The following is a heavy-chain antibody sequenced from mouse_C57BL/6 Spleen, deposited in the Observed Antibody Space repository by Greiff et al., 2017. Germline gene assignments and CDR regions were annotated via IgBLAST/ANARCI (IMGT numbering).Heavy chain of an antibody. V-gene: IGHV5-17*01. J-gene: IGHJ2*01. CDR3: ARHSFDD. CDR1: GFTFSDYG. Sequence: DVHLVESGGGLVKPGGSLKLSCAASGFTFSDYGMHWVRQAPEKGLEWVAYISSGSSTIYYADTVKGRFTISRDNAKNTLVLQMTSLRSEDTAMYYCARHSFDDWGQGTTLTVSS. CDR2: ISSGSSTI.